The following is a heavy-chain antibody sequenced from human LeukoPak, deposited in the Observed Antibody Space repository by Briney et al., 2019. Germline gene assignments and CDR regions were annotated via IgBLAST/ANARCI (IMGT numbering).Heavy chain of an antibody. J-gene: IGHJ5*02. V-gene: IGHV1-18*01. D-gene: IGHD6-6*01. Sequence: GASVKVSCKASGYTFTSYGISWVRQAPGQGLEWMGWISAYNGNTNYAQKLQGRVTMTTDTSTSTAYMELRSLRSDDTAVYYCAREEAYSSSSGWFDPWGQGTLVTVSS. CDR1: GYTFTSYG. CDR3: AREEAYSSSSGWFDP. CDR2: ISAYNGNT.